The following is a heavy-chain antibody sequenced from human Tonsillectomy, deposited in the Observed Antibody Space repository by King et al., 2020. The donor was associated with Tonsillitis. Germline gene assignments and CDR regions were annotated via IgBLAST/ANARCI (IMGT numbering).Heavy chain of an antibody. D-gene: IGHD6-13*01. CDR3: ARDQQLTR. Sequence: EGQLVQSGGGLVKPGGSLRLSCVASGFTFSSYSMNWVRQAPEKGLEWVSSISSSSSYIYYADSVKGRFTVSRDNANNSLYLQMNSLRAEDTAVYYCARDQQLTRWGQGTLVTVSS. J-gene: IGHJ4*02. V-gene: IGHV3-21*06. CDR2: ISSSSSYI. CDR1: GFTFSSYS.